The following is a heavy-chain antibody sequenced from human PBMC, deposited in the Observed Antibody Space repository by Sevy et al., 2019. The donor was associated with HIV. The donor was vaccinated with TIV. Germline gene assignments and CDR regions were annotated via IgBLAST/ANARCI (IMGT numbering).Heavy chain of an antibody. J-gene: IGHJ4*02. CDR2: RSGSSNYI. CDR3: ARGLGYYDTSGYSLFDY. D-gene: IGHD3-22*01. V-gene: IGHV3-21*01. CDR1: GFKFDSYT. Sequence: GGSLRLSCAASGFKFDSYTMNWVRRAPGQGLEWVSYRSGSSNYIDYADSVKGRFTISRDNAKNSLYLQMNTLRAEDTAVYYCARGLGYYDTSGYSLFDYWGQGTLVTVSS.